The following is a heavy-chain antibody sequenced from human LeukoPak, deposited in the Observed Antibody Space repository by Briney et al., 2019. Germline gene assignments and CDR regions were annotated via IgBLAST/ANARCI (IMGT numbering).Heavy chain of an antibody. CDR2: ISSSSSTI. CDR3: AKDSYSSLDY. D-gene: IGHD4-11*01. J-gene: IGHJ4*02. V-gene: IGHV3-48*01. CDR1: GFTFSSYS. Sequence: GGSLRLSCAASGFTFSSYSMNWVRQAPGKGLEWVSYISSSSSTIYYADSVKGRFTISRDNAKNSLYLQMNSLRAVDTAVYYCAKDSYSSLDYWGQGTLVTVSS.